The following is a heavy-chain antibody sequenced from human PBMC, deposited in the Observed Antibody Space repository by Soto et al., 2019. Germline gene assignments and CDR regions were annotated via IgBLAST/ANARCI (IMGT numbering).Heavy chain of an antibody. Sequence: QVQLVESGGGLVRPGGSLRLSCEASGFTFRDYYMTWFRQAPGKGLEWLSYIDSSTKYTNYADSVTGRFIISRDNAKNSLYLQMNSLRADDTAVYYCAREYYYAMAVWGQGTMVTVSS. V-gene: IGHV3-11*05. J-gene: IGHJ6*02. CDR2: IDSSTKYT. CDR1: GFTFRDYY. CDR3: AREYYYAMAV.